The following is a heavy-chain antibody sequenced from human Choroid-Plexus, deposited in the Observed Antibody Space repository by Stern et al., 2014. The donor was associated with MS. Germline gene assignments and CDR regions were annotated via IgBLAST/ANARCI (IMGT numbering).Heavy chain of an antibody. CDR3: AKDRQYLTYFFDH. D-gene: IGHD2/OR15-2a*01. V-gene: IGHV3-30*18. CDR1: GFTFGSCD. CDR2: VAHDGSYK. J-gene: IGHJ5*02. Sequence: VQLVESGGGVVQPGRPLRLSCVASGFTFGSCDMHWVRQAPGQGLEWVGGVAHDGSYKYYADSVKGRFTISRDNSQNTLYMQMSSLRPEDTAVYYCAKDRQYLTYFFDHWGQGSLVTVSS.